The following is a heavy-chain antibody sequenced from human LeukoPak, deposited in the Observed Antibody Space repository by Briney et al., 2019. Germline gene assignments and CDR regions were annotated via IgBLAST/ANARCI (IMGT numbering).Heavy chain of an antibody. V-gene: IGHV3-15*01. J-gene: IGHJ4*02. CDR1: GFTFSNAW. D-gene: IGHD3-3*01. CDR2: IKSKTDGGTT. Sequence: GGSLRLSCAASGFTFSNAWMSWVRQAPGKGLEWVGRIKSKTDGGTTDYATPVKGRFTISRDDSKNTLYLLMNSLKTEDTAVYYCTTDLYYDFWSGYSRFDYWGQGTLVTVSS. CDR3: TTDLYYDFWSGYSRFDY.